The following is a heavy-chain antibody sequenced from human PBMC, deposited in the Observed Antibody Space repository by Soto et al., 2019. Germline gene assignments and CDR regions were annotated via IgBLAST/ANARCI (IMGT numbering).Heavy chain of an antibody. CDR2: VNPDSGNT. V-gene: IGHV1-8*01. CDR3: ARAISDRTLVDFYYYGMDV. J-gene: IGHJ6*02. CDR1: GYTFTNYD. Sequence: ASVKVSCKASGYTFTNYDINWVRQAPGQGLEWMGWVNPDSGNTGYTQSFQGRVTMARSTSKTTAYMELSGLRSEDTAVYYCARAISDRTLVDFYYYGMDVWGQGTTVTVSS.